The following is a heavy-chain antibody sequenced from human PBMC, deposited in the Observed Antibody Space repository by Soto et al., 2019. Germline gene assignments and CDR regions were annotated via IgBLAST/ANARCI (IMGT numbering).Heavy chain of an antibody. CDR1: GLTFRSYW. D-gene: IGHD2-15*01. CDR3: VGDIPLLPLGP. CDR2: INTDGSVA. V-gene: IGHV3-74*03. J-gene: IGHJ5*02. Sequence: EVQLVESGGGLVQPGESLRLSCAASGLTFRSYWMHWARQAPGKGLVWVSRINTDGSVAMYVDSVKGRFTISRDNAKNTLYLNMNSLRAQDTAVYYCVGDIPLLPLGPWGPGTPVTVSS.